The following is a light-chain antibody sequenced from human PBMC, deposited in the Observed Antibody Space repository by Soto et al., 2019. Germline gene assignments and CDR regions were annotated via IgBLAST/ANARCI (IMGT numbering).Light chain of an antibody. CDR2: FAS. CDR1: QSVSNN. J-gene: IGKJ4*01. V-gene: IGKV3-15*01. CDR3: QQYNKWPLT. Sequence: EIVMTQSPATLSVSPGERAILSCRASQSVSNNLAWYQQKPGQAPRLLIYFASTRATGTPARFSGSGSGTEFTLTISSLQSEDFAVYYCQQYNKWPLTFGGGTKAETK.